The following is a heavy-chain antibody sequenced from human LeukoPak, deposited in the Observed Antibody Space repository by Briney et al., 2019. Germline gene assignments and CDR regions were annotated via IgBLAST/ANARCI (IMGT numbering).Heavy chain of an antibody. D-gene: IGHD2-15*01. Sequence: PSETLSLTCAVYGGSFSGYYWSWIRQPAGKGLEWIGEINHSGSTNYNPSLKSRVTISVDTSKNQFSLKLSSVTAADTAVYYCARELRYCSGGSCCSGPAYDYWGQGTLVTVSS. CDR2: INHSGST. J-gene: IGHJ4*02. CDR3: ARELRYCSGGSCCSGPAYDY. CDR1: GGSFSGYY. V-gene: IGHV4-34*01.